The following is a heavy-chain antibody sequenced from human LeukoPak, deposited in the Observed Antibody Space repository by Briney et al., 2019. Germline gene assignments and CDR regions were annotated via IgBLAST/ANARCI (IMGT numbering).Heavy chain of an antibody. CDR2: IIPILGIA. CDR3: ARGPHLNYGDYEFYYYYYGMDV. D-gene: IGHD4-17*01. Sequence: SVKVSCKASGGTFSSYAISWVRQAPGQGLEWMGRIIPILGIANYAQKFQGRVTITADKSTSTAYMELRSLRSDDTAVYYCARGPHLNYGDYEFYYYYYGMDVWGQGTTVTVSS. V-gene: IGHV1-69*04. CDR1: GGTFSSYA. J-gene: IGHJ6*02.